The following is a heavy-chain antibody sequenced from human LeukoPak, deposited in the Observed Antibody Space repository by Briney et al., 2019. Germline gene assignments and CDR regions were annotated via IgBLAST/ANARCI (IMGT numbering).Heavy chain of an antibody. CDR1: GDSVSTNSAA. J-gene: IGHJ3*02. V-gene: IGHV6-1*01. Sequence: SQTLSLTCAISGDSVSTNSAAWNWVTQSPSRSLEWLGRTYYRSKWYNHYAVSVKSRITINPDTSKNQLSLQLNSVTPEDTAVYYCAREGPDAFDIWGQGTMVTVSS. CDR2: TYYRSKWYN. CDR3: AREGPDAFDI.